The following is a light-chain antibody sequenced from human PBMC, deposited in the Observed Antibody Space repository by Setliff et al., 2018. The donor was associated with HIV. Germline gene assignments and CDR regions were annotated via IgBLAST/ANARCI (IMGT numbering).Light chain of an antibody. V-gene: IGLV1-44*01. CDR2: SND. Sequence: QSVLAQTPSASGTPGQGVTISCSGGSSNIGSNTVNWYRQIAGAAPKLLIYSNDQRPSGVPDRFSGSKSGTSASLAIRGLQSEDEADYYCATWDDSLNARVFGTGTKVTGL. CDR3: ATWDDSLNARV. J-gene: IGLJ1*01. CDR1: SSNIGSNT.